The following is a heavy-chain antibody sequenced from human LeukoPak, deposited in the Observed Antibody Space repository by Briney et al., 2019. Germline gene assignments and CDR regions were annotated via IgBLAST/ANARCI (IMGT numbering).Heavy chain of an antibody. CDR1: GFTFNEFG. CDR3: ARDRPTGSYYSIDY. Sequence: GGSLRLSCAASGFTFNEFGVHWVRQAPGQGLEWVALIWYDGSNKYYADSVKGRFTISRDNSKNTVYLQMSSLRVEHTAIYYCARDRPTGSYYSIDYWGQGTLAAVSS. CDR2: IWYDGSNK. D-gene: IGHD1-26*01. V-gene: IGHV3-33*01. J-gene: IGHJ4*02.